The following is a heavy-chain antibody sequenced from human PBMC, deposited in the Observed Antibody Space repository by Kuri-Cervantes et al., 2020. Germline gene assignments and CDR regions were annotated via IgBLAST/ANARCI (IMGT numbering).Heavy chain of an antibody. D-gene: IGHD3-9*01. Sequence: ASVKVSCKASGYTFTSYDINWVRQATGQGLEWMGWMNPNSGNTGYAQKFQGRVTMTRNTSISTAYMELSSLRSDDTALYYCAKDIVSWTRYFDWLSRADGMDVWGQGTTVTVSS. CDR2: MNPNSGNT. V-gene: IGHV1-8*01. CDR1: GYTFTSYD. CDR3: AKDIVSWTRYFDWLSRADGMDV. J-gene: IGHJ6*02.